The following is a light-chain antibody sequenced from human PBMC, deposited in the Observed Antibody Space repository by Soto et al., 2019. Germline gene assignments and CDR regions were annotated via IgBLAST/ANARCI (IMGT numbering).Light chain of an antibody. CDR1: QSLLHSSGYNY. J-gene: IGKJ5*01. V-gene: IGKV2-28*01. CDR3: MQVLQTRT. CDR2: LGS. Sequence: DIVMTQSPLSLPVTPGEPASISCRSSQSLLHSSGYNYLGWFLQKPGQSPQLLIYLGSNRASGVPDRFSSSGSGTDFTLKISRVEAEDVGVYYCMQVLQTRTFGQGTRLEIK.